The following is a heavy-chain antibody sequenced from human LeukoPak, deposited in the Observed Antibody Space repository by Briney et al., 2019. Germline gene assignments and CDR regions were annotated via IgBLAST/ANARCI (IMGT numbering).Heavy chain of an antibody. CDR3: AKDLPPLRTYGMDV. CDR1: GGTFSSYA. D-gene: IGHD3-16*01. J-gene: IGHJ6*02. Sequence: SVKVSCKASGGTFSSYAISWVRQAPGQGLEWMGGIIPIFGTANYAQKFQGRVTITADESTSTAYMELSSLRSEDTAVYYCAKDLPPLRTYGMDVWGQGTTVTVSS. V-gene: IGHV1-69*13. CDR2: IIPIFGTA.